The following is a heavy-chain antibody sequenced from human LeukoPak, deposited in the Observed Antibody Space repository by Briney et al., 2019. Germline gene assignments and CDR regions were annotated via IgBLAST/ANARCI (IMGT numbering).Heavy chain of an antibody. CDR1: GYTFTSYG. J-gene: IGHJ5*02. Sequence: SVKVSCKASGYTFTSYGISWVRQAPGQGLEWMGGIIPIFGTANYAQKFQGRVTITADESTSTAYMELSSLRSEDTAVYYCASLLPFNWFDPWGQGTLVTVSS. V-gene: IGHV1-69*13. CDR2: IIPIFGTA. CDR3: ASLLPFNWFDP.